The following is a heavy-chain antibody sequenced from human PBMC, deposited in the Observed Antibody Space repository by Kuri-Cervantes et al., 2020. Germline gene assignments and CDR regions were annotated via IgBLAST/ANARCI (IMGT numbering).Heavy chain of an antibody. D-gene: IGHD2-2*01. CDR2: IDPNTGGT. CDR3: ARGADIXVVPATPAVXYYGLDV. CDR1: GXTXXGAY. J-gene: IGHJ6*02. V-gene: IGHV1-2*02. Sequence: ASVKVSXKASGXTXXGAYMHWXRQAPGQGLEYMGXIDPNTGGTNFAQKFQGRVTMTRDTSISTVYMXXSGLRSDDTAVYYCARGADIXVVPATPAVXYYGLDVWGQGTTVTVSS.